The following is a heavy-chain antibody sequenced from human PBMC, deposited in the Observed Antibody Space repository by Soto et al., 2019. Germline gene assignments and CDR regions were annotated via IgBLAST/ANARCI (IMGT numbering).Heavy chain of an antibody. CDR3: ARGVAVAGTSFDY. V-gene: IGHV3-64*01. CDR2: ISSNGGST. D-gene: IGHD6-19*01. CDR1: GFTFSSYA. J-gene: IGHJ4*02. Sequence: EVQLVESGGGLVQPGGSLRLSCAASGFTFSSYAMHWVRQAPGKGLEYVSAISSNGGSTYYANSVKGRFTISRDNSKNTLSLQMGSLRAEDMAVYYCARGVAVAGTSFDYWGQGTLVTVSS.